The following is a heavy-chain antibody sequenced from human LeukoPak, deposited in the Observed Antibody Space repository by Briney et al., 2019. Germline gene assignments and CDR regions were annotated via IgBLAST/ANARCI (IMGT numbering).Heavy chain of an antibody. Sequence: SETLSLTCTVSGGSISSGIYKWGWVRQPPGKGLEWIGSVLSSGSIYYDPSLKSRVTISVDTSENQFSLSLSSVTAADTAVYYRARHWDYWGQGTLVTVSS. V-gene: IGHV4-39*01. CDR1: GGSISSGIYK. CDR3: ARHWDY. J-gene: IGHJ4*02. CDR2: VLSSGSI.